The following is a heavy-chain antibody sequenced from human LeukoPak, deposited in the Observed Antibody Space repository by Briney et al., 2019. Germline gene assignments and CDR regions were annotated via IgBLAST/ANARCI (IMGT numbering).Heavy chain of an antibody. D-gene: IGHD6-19*01. J-gene: IGHJ4*01. V-gene: IGHV3-53*03. CDR3: ARAGFYSGWYVVDF. Sequence: GGSLGLSCAASGFTVSNNYMSWVRQRPGKGLEWVSVIYSGGNTYYADSVRGRFTISRDNSQNTLYLQMNSLRVDDTALYFCARAGFYSGWYVVDFWGHGTLVTVSS. CDR2: IYSGGNT. CDR1: GFTVSNNY.